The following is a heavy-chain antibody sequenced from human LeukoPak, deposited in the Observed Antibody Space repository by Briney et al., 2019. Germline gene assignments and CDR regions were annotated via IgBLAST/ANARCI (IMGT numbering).Heavy chain of an antibody. CDR3: ARVPRWYVIDY. D-gene: IGHD4-23*01. Sequence: GGSLTLSCAASGFTFSSYEMKWVRQAPGKGLEWVSYISSSGSTIYYADSVKGRFTISRDNAKNSLYLQMNSLRAEDTAVYYCARVPRWYVIDYWGQGTLVTVSS. CDR2: ISSSGSTI. V-gene: IGHV3-48*03. CDR1: GFTFSSYE. J-gene: IGHJ4*02.